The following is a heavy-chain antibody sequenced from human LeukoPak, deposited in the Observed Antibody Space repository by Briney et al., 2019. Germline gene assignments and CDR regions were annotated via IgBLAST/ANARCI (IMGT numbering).Heavy chain of an antibody. CDR1: GYTLTELS. J-gene: IGHJ4*02. V-gene: IGHV1-24*01. CDR2: FDPEDGET. Sequence: ASVKVSCKVSGYTLTELSMHWVRQAPGKGIEWMGGFDPEDGETIYAQKFQGRVTMTEDTSTDTAYMELSSLRSEDTAVYYCATAPEFGEFPFDYWGQGTLVTVSS. D-gene: IGHD3-10*01. CDR3: ATAPEFGEFPFDY.